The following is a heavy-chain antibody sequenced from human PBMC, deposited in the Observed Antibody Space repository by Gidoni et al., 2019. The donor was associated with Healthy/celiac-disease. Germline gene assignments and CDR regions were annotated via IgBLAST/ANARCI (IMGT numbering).Heavy chain of an antibody. CDR1: GFTFSNAW. V-gene: IGHV3-15*01. Sequence: EVQLVESGGGLVKPGGSLRLSCAASGFTFSNAWMGWVRQAPGKGLEWVGRIKSKTDGGTTDYAAPVKGRFTISRDDSKNTLYLQMNSLKTEDTAVYYCTTEYSSSSIDWYFDLWGRGTLVTVSS. CDR2: IKSKTDGGTT. D-gene: IGHD6-6*01. CDR3: TTEYSSSSIDWYFDL. J-gene: IGHJ2*01.